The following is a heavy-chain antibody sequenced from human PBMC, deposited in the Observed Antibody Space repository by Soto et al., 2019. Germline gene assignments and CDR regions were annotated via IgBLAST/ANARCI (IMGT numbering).Heavy chain of an antibody. D-gene: IGHD3-3*01. Sequence: PGESLKISCKGSGYSFTSYWIGWVRQMPGKGLEWMGIIYPGDFDTRYSPSFQGQVTISADKSISTAYLQCGSLNASDTAMYYCARHGTRFIVYDFWSGYRGNNYYYYMDVWGKGTTVTVSS. CDR1: GYSFTSYW. V-gene: IGHV5-51*01. J-gene: IGHJ6*03. CDR3: ARHGTRFIVYDFWSGYRGNNYYYYMDV. CDR2: IYPGDFDT.